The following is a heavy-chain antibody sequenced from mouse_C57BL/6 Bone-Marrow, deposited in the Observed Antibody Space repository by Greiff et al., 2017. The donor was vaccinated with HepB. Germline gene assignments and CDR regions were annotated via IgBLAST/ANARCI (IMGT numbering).Heavy chain of an antibody. V-gene: IGHV1-81*01. CDR2: IYPRSGNT. CDR1: GYTFTSYG. CDR3: ARSDYGSSYVGWFAY. J-gene: IGHJ3*01. D-gene: IGHD1-1*01. Sequence: QVQLQQSGAELARPGASVKLSCKASGYTFTSYGISWVKQRTGQGLEWIGEIYPRSGNTYYNEKFKGKATLTADKSSSTAYMELRSLTSEDSAVYFCARSDYGSSYVGWFAYWGQGTLVTVSA.